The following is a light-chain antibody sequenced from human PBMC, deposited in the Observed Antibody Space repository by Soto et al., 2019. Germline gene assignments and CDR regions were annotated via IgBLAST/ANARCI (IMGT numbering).Light chain of an antibody. CDR3: QQSYSTTWT. CDR2: AAS. CDR1: QGISTY. J-gene: IGKJ1*01. Sequence: DIQMTQSPSSLSASVGDRGTITCRASQGISTYLNWYQKKPGKAPKLLIYAASSLQSGVPSRFSGSGPETDFTLTISSLQPEDFATYSCQQSYSTTWTFGQGTKVDIK. V-gene: IGKV1-39*01.